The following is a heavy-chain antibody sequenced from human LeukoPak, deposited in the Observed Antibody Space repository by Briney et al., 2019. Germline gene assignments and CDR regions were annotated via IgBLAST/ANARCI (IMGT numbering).Heavy chain of an antibody. CDR3: AREEDYYDSSGYYGAWFGP. CDR2: INPNSGGT. Sequence: ASVKVSCKASGYTFTGYYMHWVRQAPGQGLEWMGWINPNSGGTNYAQKFQGRVTMTRDTSISTAYMELSRLRSDDTAVYYCAREEDYYDSSGYYGAWFGPWGQGTLVTVSS. J-gene: IGHJ5*02. D-gene: IGHD3-22*01. CDR1: GYTFTGYY. V-gene: IGHV1-2*02.